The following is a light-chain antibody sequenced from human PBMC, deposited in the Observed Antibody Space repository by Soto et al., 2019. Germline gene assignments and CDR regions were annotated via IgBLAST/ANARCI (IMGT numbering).Light chain of an antibody. CDR2: EVS. CDR3: SSYTSSSKGV. Sequence: ALAQPASVSGSPGQSITISCTGTSSDVGGYNYVSWYQQHPGKAPKLMIYEVSNRPSGVSNRFSGSKSGNTASLTISGLQAEDEADYYCSSYTSSSKGVFGTGTKVTVL. CDR1: SSDVGGYNY. J-gene: IGLJ1*01. V-gene: IGLV2-14*01.